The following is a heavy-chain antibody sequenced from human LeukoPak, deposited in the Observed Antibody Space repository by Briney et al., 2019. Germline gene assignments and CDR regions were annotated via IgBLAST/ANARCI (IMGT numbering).Heavy chain of an antibody. D-gene: IGHD3-3*01. Sequence: PGGSLRLSCAASGFTFSSYAMGWVRQAPGKGLEWVSAISGSGGSTYYADSVKGRFTISRDNSKNTLYLQMNSLRAEDTAVYYCAKDCCIDFWSGYYTGEDYWGQGTLVTVSS. CDR1: GFTFSSYA. CDR2: ISGSGGST. CDR3: AKDCCIDFWSGYYTGEDY. V-gene: IGHV3-23*01. J-gene: IGHJ4*02.